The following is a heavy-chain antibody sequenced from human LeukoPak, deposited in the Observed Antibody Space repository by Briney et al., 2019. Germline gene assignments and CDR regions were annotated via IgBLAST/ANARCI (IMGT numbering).Heavy chain of an antibody. CDR3: AKDRARGGATDFDY. V-gene: IGHV3-23*01. CDR1: GFTFSSNA. Sequence: GGPLRLSCAASGFTFSSNAMSWVRQAPGKGLEWVSAISGDGDSTFYADSVKGRFTISRDNSRNTLYLQMNSLRAEDTAVYSCAKDRARGGATDFDYWGQGTLVTVSS. J-gene: IGHJ4*02. CDR2: ISGDGDST. D-gene: IGHD1-26*01.